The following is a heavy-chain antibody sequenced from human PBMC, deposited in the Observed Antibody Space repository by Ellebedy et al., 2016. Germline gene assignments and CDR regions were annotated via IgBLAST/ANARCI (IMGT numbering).Heavy chain of an antibody. V-gene: IGHV4-39*02. Sequence: SETLSLTCTVSGGSISSSSYYWGWIRQPPGKGLEWIGSIYYSGSTYYHPSLKSRVTISVDTSKNQFSLKLSSVTAADTAVYYCARDFQDYYDSSGYYSDAFDIWGQGTMVTVSS. CDR2: IYYSGST. D-gene: IGHD3-22*01. CDR1: GGSISSSSYY. CDR3: ARDFQDYYDSSGYYSDAFDI. J-gene: IGHJ3*02.